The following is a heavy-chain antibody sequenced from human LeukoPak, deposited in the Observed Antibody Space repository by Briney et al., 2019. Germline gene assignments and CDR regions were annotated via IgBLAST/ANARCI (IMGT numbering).Heavy chain of an antibody. Sequence: TGGSLRLSCAASGFTFSSYWMSWVRQAPGKGLEWVANIKQDGSEKYYVDSVKGRFTISRDNAKNSLYLQMNSLRAEDTAVYYCASHRTYCSGGSCYSSQLYWGQGTLVTVSS. V-gene: IGHV3-7*01. CDR2: IKQDGSEK. CDR3: ASHRTYCSGGSCYSSQLY. CDR1: GFTFSSYW. J-gene: IGHJ4*02. D-gene: IGHD2-15*01.